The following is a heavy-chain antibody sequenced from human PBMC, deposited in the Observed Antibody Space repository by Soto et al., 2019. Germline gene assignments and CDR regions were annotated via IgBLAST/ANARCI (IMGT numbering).Heavy chain of an antibody. Sequence: LSLTCTVSGGSITSYEMNWVRQAPGKGLEWVSYITSSGSTIYYADSVKGRFTISRDNAKNSLYLQMNSLRAEDTAVYYCASLLRASDLPWGQGTLVTVSS. J-gene: IGHJ5*02. V-gene: IGHV3-48*03. CDR3: ASLLRASDLP. CDR2: ITSSGSTI. CDR1: GGSITSYE.